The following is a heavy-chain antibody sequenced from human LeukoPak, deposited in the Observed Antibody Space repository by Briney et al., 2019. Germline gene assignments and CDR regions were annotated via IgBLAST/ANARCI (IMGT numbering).Heavy chain of an antibody. CDR1: GFTVSSNY. J-gene: IGHJ1*01. CDR3: ASPGGGYYDSSGYYSPYFQH. V-gene: IGHV3-53*01. D-gene: IGHD3-22*01. CDR2: IYSGGST. Sequence: GGSLRLSCAASGFTVSSNYMSWVRQAPGKGLEWVSVIYSGGSTFYAGSVKGRFTISRDNSKNTLYLQMNSLRAEDTAVYYCASPGGGYYDSSGYYSPYFQHRGQGTLVTVSS.